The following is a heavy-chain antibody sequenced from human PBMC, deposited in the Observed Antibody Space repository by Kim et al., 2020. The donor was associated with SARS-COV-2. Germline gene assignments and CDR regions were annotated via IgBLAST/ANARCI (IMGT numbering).Heavy chain of an antibody. J-gene: IGHJ4*02. CDR3: ARALYYFDY. V-gene: IGHV3-53*01. Sequence: GYTYYADSVKGRFTISRDNSKNTLFLQMNSLRVDDTAMYYCARALYYFDYWGQGTLVTVSS. D-gene: IGHD2-8*01. CDR2: GYT.